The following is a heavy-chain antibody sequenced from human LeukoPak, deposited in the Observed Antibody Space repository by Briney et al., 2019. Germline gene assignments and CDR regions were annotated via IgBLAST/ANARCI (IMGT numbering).Heavy chain of an antibody. J-gene: IGHJ6*02. CDR2: ISSSSSYI. D-gene: IGHD3-22*01. V-gene: IGHV3-21*01. CDR3: ARMSIITMIVVVRFYGMDV. CDR1: GFTFSSYS. Sequence: GGSLRLSCAASGFTFSSYSMNWIRQAPGKGLEWVSSISSSSSYIYYADSVKGRFTISRDNAKNSLYLQMNSLRAEDTAVYYCARMSIITMIVVVRFYGMDVWGQGTTVTVSS.